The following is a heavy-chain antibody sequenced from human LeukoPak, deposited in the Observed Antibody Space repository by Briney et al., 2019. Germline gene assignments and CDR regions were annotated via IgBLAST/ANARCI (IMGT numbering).Heavy chain of an antibody. CDR3: ARGGGGSLEYFHH. J-gene: IGHJ1*01. V-gene: IGHV1-2*02. CDR2: LNPNSGGT. D-gene: IGHD2-15*01. Sequence: SVKVSCKASGYTFTGYYMHWVRQAPGQGLEWTGWLNPNSGGTNYAQNFQGRVTMTGDTSINTASMELSRLRSDDTAVYYCARGGGGSLEYFHHWGQGTLVTVSS. CDR1: GYTFTGYY.